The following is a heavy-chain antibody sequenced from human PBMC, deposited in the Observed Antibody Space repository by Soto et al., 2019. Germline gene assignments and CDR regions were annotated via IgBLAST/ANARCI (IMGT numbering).Heavy chain of an antibody. V-gene: IGHV3-66*01. CDR2: MYSGGNT. Sequence: ELQLVESGGALVQPGGSLRLSCAASGFTVGISYMSWVRQVPGKGLEWVSIMYSGGNTYYAASVKGRFIVSRDNSKNTLYLQMSSLRVDETAVYYCAKRRYCSSTTCFDFWGQGTLVTVSS. CDR1: GFTVGISY. J-gene: IGHJ4*02. CDR3: AKRRYCSSTTCFDF. D-gene: IGHD2-2*01.